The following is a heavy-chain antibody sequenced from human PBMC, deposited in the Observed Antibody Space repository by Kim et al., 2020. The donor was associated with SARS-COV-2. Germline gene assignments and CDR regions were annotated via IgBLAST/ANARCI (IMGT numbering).Heavy chain of an antibody. Sequence: GGSLRLSCSASGFTFSSYAMHWVRQAPGKGLEYVSAISSNGGSTYYADSVKGRFTISRDNSKNTLYLQMSSLRAEDTAVYYCVKSDGSTYYYYGMDVWGQGTTVTFSS. CDR3: VKSDGSTYYYYGMDV. V-gene: IGHV3-64D*06. CDR2: ISSNGGST. CDR1: GFTFSSYA. D-gene: IGHD5-12*01. J-gene: IGHJ6*02.